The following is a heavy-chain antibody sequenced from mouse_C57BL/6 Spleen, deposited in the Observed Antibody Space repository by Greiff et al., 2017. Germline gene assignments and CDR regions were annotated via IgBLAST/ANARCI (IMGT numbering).Heavy chain of an antibody. CDR3: ARRSFAGGPAWFAY. CDR1: GYTFTSYW. D-gene: IGHD4-1*01. J-gene: IGHJ3*01. CDR2: IDPSDSYT. Sequence: QVQLQQPGAELVRPGTSVKLSCKASGYTFTSYWMHWVKQRPGQGLEWIGVIDPSDSYTNYNQKFKGKATLTVDTSSSTAYMQLSSLTSEDSAVYDCARRSFAGGPAWFAYWGQGTLVTVSA. V-gene: IGHV1-59*01.